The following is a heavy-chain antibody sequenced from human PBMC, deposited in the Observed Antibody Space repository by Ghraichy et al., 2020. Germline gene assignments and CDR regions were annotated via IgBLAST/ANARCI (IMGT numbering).Heavy chain of an antibody. CDR3: ERGPYRSSPSG. D-gene: IGHD6-13*01. Sequence: GESLNISCAASGFTFSSYWMSWVRQAPGKGLEWVANIKQDGSEKYYVDSVKGRFTISRDNAKNSMYLQMNSLRAEDTAVYYCERGPYRSSPSGWGQGTLVNVSS. CDR2: IKQDGSEK. V-gene: IGHV3-7*04. J-gene: IGHJ4*02. CDR1: GFTFSSYW.